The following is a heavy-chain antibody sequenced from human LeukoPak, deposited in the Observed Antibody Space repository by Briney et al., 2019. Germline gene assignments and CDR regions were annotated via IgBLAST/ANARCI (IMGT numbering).Heavy chain of an antibody. CDR3: ARTQYYYDSSGYQPLNFDY. Sequence: ASVKVSCTASGYTFTGYYMHWVRQAPGQGLEWMGWINPNSGGTNYAQKFQGRVTMTRDTSISTAYMELSRLRSDDTAVYYCARTQYYYDSSGYQPLNFDYWGQGTLVTVSS. CDR2: INPNSGGT. V-gene: IGHV1-2*02. J-gene: IGHJ4*02. D-gene: IGHD3-22*01. CDR1: GYTFTGYY.